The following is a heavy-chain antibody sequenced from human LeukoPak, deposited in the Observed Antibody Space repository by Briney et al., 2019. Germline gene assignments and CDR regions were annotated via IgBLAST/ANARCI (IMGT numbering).Heavy chain of an antibody. CDR2: INHSGST. CDR3: ARSGTVTTWNY. Sequence: SETLSLTCAVYGGSFSGYYWSWIRRPPGKGPEWIGEINHSGSTNYNPSLKSRVTISVDTSKNQFSLKLSSVTAADTAVYYCARSGTVTTWNYWGQGTLVTVSS. V-gene: IGHV4-34*01. CDR1: GGSFSGYY. J-gene: IGHJ4*02. D-gene: IGHD4-17*01.